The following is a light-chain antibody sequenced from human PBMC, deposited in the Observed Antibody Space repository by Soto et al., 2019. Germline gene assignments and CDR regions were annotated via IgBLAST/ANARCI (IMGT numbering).Light chain of an antibody. CDR3: QQYKNSPLT. Sequence: EIVMTQSPATLSVSPGERATLSCRASQSVSSNLAWYQQKPGQAPRLLIYGASTRATDIPARFSGSGSGTEFTLTISSLQSEDFAVYYCQQYKNSPLTFGGGSKVEIK. CDR1: QSVSSN. V-gene: IGKV3-15*01. CDR2: GAS. J-gene: IGKJ4*01.